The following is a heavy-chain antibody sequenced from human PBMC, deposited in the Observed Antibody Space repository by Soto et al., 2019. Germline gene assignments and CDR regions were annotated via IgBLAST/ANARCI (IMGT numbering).Heavy chain of an antibody. J-gene: IGHJ4*02. V-gene: IGHV4-39*01. CDR2: IYYSGST. CDR3: ARLWAAGQDDPDFDY. Sequence: SETLSLTCTVSGGSISSSSYYWGWIRQPPGKGLEWIGSIYYSGSTYYNPSLKSRVTISVDTSKNQFSLKLSSVTAADTAVYYCARLWAAGQDDPDFDYWGQGTLVTVA. CDR1: GGSISSSSYY. D-gene: IGHD6-13*01.